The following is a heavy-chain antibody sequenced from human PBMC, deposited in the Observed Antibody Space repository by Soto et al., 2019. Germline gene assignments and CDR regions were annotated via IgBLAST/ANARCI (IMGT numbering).Heavy chain of an antibody. Sequence: GESLKISCKGSGYSFTSYWIGWVRQMPGKGLEWMGIIYPGDSDTRYSPSFQGQVTISADKSISTAYLQLSSLKASDTAMYYCSTHECCISTSCYLVYWGQGTLVTVSS. CDR3: STHECCISTSCYLVY. J-gene: IGHJ4*02. D-gene: IGHD2-2*01. V-gene: IGHV5-51*01. CDR2: IYPGDSDT. CDR1: GYSFTSYW.